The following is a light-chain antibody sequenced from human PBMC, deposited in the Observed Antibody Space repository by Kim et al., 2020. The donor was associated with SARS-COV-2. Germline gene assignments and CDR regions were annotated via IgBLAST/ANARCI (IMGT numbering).Light chain of an antibody. Sequence: ATTFSCRGTSSDGRSFDFCSWHQQRAGTAPRVISYEATTRPAGVSVRFSTSKSAASAALTGSGLQVEAEDDYYCCAYRGSSLVFGGGTQLTVL. CDR2: EAT. CDR1: SSDGRSFDF. CDR3: CAYRGSSLV. J-gene: IGLJ2*01. V-gene: IGLV2-23*01.